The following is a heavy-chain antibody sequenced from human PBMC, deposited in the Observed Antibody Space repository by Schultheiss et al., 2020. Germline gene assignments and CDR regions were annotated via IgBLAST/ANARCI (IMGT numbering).Heavy chain of an antibody. V-gene: IGHV4-59*08. Sequence: SETLALTCTVSGGSISSYYWSWIRQPPGKGLEWIGYIYYSGSTYYNPSLKSRVTISVDTTKNQFSLKLSSVTAADTAVYYCARKGNYYGSTELDSWGKGTLVTVSS. D-gene: IGHD3-10*01. CDR3: ARKGNYYGSTELDS. J-gene: IGHJ4*02. CDR1: GGSISSYY. CDR2: IYYSGST.